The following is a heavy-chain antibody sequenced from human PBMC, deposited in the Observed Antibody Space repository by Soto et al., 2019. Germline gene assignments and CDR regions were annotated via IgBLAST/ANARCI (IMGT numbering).Heavy chain of an antibody. CDR1: GFSLSTSGVA. J-gene: IGHJ3*02. V-gene: IGHV2-5*02. CDR2: IYWDDDK. D-gene: IGHD3-10*01. Sequence: QITLKESGPTLVKPTQTLTLTCTFSGFSLSTSGVAVGWIRQPPGKALEWLALIYWDDDKRYRPSLKSRLTITKATSKKQVVLTMTNMDPVDTGTYYCSQMRNYFGSGRHALDIWGQGTMVTVSS. CDR3: SQMRNYFGSGRHALDI.